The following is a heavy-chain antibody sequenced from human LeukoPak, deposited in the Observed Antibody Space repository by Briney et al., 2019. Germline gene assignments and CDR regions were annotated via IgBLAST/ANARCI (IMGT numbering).Heavy chain of an antibody. D-gene: IGHD2-2*01. V-gene: IGHV4-59*01. CDR3: ARVSGYCSSTSCPPTLFDY. J-gene: IGHJ4*02. CDR1: GYSISSYY. CDR2: IYYSGST. Sequence: SETLSLTCTVSGYSISSYYWSWIRQPPGKGLEWIGYIYYSGSTNYNPSLKSRVTISVDTSKNQFSLKLSSVTAADTAVYYCARVSGYCSSTSCPPTLFDYWGQGTLVTVSS.